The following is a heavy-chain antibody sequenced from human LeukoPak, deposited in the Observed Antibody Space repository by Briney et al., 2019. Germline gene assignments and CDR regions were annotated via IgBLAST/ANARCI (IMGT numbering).Heavy chain of an antibody. Sequence: PGGSLRLSCAASRFTFSSYAMSWVRQAPGKGLEWVSYISSSSSTIHYADSVKGRFTISRDNAKNSLSLQMNSLRDEDTALYYCVRVNRYYYDSSGYYYECFDYWGQGTLVTVSS. J-gene: IGHJ4*02. D-gene: IGHD3-22*01. CDR1: RFTFSSYA. CDR2: ISSSSSTI. CDR3: VRVNRYYYDSSGYYYECFDY. V-gene: IGHV3-48*02.